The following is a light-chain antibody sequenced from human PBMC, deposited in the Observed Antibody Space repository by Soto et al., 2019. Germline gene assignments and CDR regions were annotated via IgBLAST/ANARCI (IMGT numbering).Light chain of an antibody. CDR2: KAS. CDR3: LQYYDYRT. Sequence: DIQMTQSPSTLSASVGDTISITCRASQSISNLLAWFQQKPGKAPEILIYKASSLESGVPSRFSGSGSGTEFTLTISSLQPEDFATYYCLQYYDYRTFGQGTKWIS. V-gene: IGKV1-5*03. CDR1: QSISNL. J-gene: IGKJ1*01.